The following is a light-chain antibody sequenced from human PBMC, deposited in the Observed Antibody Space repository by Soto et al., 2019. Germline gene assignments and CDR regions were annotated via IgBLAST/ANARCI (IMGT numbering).Light chain of an antibody. CDR3: QKYNSAPWT. J-gene: IGKJ1*01. CDR1: QGISNY. CDR2: AAS. Sequence: DIQMTQSPSSLSASVGDRVTITCRASQGISNYFAWYQQKPGNVPKLLLYAASTLQSGVPSRFSGSGSGTDFTITISSLQPEDVATYYCQKYNSAPWTFGQGTKVEIK. V-gene: IGKV1-27*01.